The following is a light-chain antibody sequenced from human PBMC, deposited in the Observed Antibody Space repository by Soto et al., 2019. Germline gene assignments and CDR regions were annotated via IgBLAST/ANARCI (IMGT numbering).Light chain of an antibody. CDR1: SSNIGINY. CDR3: GAWDTSLSGGI. V-gene: IGLV1-51*02. J-gene: IGLJ2*01. Sequence: QSVLTQPPSVSAAPGQKVTISCSGSSSNIGINYVSWYQQLPGTAPKLIIYEDNKRPSGIPDRLSGSKSSTSATLDITGLHTGDEADYYCGAWDTSLSGGIFGGGTKVTVL. CDR2: EDN.